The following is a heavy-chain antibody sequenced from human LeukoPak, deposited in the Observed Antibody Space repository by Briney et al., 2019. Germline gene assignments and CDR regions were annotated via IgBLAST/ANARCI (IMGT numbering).Heavy chain of an antibody. CDR1: GFTFRTSG. V-gene: IGHV3-48*01. CDR3: AKDGGTHFDH. Sequence: GGSLRLSCAASGFTFRTSGMNWFRQAPGKGLEWGSYISSSGTTISYAQSVKGRFTITRDNAQNSLTLHMNTLRADDTAVYYCAKDGGTHFDHWGQGTLVTVSS. CDR2: ISSSGTTI. D-gene: IGHD1-26*01. J-gene: IGHJ4*02.